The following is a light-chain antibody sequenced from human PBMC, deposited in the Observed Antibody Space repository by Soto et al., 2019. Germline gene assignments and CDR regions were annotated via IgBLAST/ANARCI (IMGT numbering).Light chain of an antibody. J-gene: IGLJ1*01. V-gene: IGLV2-8*01. CDR1: NSVVGNYNY. CDR2: DVS. CDR3: SSYAGSNIYV. Sequence: QSVLPQPPSASGSPGQSVTISCTGNNSVVGNYNYVSWYQQHPGKAPKLMIYDVSNRPSGVSNRFSGSKSGNTASLTVSGLQAEDEADYYCSSYAGSNIYVFGTGTKVTVL.